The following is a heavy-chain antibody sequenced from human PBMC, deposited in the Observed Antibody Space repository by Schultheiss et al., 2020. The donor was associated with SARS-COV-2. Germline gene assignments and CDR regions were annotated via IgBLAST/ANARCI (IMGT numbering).Heavy chain of an antibody. CDR1: GFSFSTYW. CDR2: INHSGST. V-gene: IGHV4-34*01. CDR3: ARVNYYDSSGYYYFDY. J-gene: IGHJ4*02. Sequence: ESLKISCAASGFSFSTYWMTWVRQAPGKGLEWIGEINHSGSTNYNPSLKSRVTISVDTSKNQFSLKLSSVTAADTAVYYCARVNYYDSSGYYYFDYWGQGTLVTVSS. D-gene: IGHD3-22*01.